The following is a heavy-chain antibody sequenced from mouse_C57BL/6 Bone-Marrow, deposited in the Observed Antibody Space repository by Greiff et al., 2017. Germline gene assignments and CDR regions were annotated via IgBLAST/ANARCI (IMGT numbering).Heavy chain of an antibody. CDR2: INPNNGGT. CDR1: GYTFTDYY. V-gene: IGHV1-26*01. D-gene: IGHD3-2*02. J-gene: IGHJ4*01. Sequence: EVQLQQSGPELVKPGASVKISCKASGYTFTDYYMNWVKQSHGKSLEWIGDINPNNGGTSYNQKFKGKATLTVDKSSSTAYMGLRSLTAEDSAVYYCGAGYYAMDYWGQGTSVTVSS. CDR3: GAGYYAMDY.